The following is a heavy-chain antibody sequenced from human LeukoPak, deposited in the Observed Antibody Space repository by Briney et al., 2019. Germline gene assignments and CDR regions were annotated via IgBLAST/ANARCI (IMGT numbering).Heavy chain of an antibody. J-gene: IGHJ6*02. V-gene: IGHV3-48*03. CDR2: ISSSGSTI. CDR3: ARGGYSYGPGYYYYGMDV. D-gene: IGHD5-18*01. CDR1: GFTFSSYE. Sequence: PGGSLRLSCAAYGFTFSSYEMNWVRQAPGKGLEWVSYISSSGSTIYYADSVKGRFTISRDNSKNSLYLQMNSLRAEDTAVYYRARGGYSYGPGYYYYGMDVWGQGTTVTVSS.